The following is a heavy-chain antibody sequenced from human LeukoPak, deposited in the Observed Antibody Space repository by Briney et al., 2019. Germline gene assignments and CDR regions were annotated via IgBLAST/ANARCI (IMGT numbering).Heavy chain of an antibody. Sequence: GGSLRLSCAASGFTVSSNYMSWVRQAPGKGLEWVSVIYSGGSTYYADSVKGRFTISRHNSKNTLYLQMNSLRAEATAVYYCASSSSTGAFDIWGQGTMVTVSS. V-gene: IGHV3-53*04. CDR1: GFTVSSNY. CDR2: IYSGGST. CDR3: ASSSSTGAFDI. D-gene: IGHD6-6*01. J-gene: IGHJ3*02.